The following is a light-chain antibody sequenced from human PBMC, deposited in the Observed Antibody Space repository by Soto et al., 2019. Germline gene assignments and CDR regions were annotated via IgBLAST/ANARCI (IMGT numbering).Light chain of an antibody. J-gene: IGKJ1*01. V-gene: IGKV3-20*01. Sequence: EIVLTQSPGTLSSSPGERATLSCRASQSVSSSYLAWYQHKPGQAPRLLIYASSSRATGIPDRFGGSGSGTDFTLTISRLEPEDCAVYYCQQYGDSSWTFGQGTKVEIK. CDR1: QSVSSSY. CDR3: QQYGDSSWT. CDR2: ASS.